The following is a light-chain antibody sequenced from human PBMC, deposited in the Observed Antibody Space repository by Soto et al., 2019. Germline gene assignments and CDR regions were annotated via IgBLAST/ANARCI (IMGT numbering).Light chain of an antibody. CDR2: EVT. Sequence: QSVPTQPASESESPGQSITISGTGTSNDVGGYDYVSWYQQHPGKAPNFMIYEVTNRPSGVSPRFSGSKAGNTASLTISVLQAEDEADYYCSSYATTSADVFGTGTKATVL. CDR3: SSYATTSADV. V-gene: IGLV2-14*01. CDR1: SNDVGGYDY. J-gene: IGLJ1*01.